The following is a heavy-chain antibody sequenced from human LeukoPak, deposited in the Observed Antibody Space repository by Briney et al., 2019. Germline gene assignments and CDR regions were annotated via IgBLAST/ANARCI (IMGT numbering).Heavy chain of an antibody. CDR1: GGSISSYY. Sequence: SETLSLTCTVSGGSISSYYWSWIRQPPGKGLEWIGYIYYSGSTNYNHSLKSRVTISVDTSKNQFSLKLSSVTAADTAVYYCARGPDYGDYVYAFDIWGQGTMVTVSS. J-gene: IGHJ3*02. V-gene: IGHV4-59*01. CDR2: IYYSGST. D-gene: IGHD4-17*01. CDR3: ARGPDYGDYVYAFDI.